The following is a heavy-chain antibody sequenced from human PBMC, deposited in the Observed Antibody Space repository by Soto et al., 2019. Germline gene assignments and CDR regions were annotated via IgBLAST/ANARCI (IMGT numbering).Heavy chain of an antibody. Sequence: GASVKVSCKASGGTFSSYAISWVRQAPGQGLEWMGGIIPIFGTANYAQKFQGRVTITADESTSTAYMELSSLRSEDTAVYYCARGQALVVVICAFEIWGQGTMVTVSS. CDR2: IIPIFGTA. D-gene: IGHD3-22*01. J-gene: IGHJ3*02. V-gene: IGHV1-69*13. CDR3: ARGQALVVVICAFEI. CDR1: GGTFSSYA.